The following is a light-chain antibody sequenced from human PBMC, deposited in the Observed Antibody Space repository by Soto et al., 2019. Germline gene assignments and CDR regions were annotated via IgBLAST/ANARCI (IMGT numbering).Light chain of an antibody. V-gene: IGKV3-15*01. CDR2: DAS. Sequence: EIVMTQSPATLSVSPGERGTPSCMASQSVSSNFAWYQQKPGHTPRLLIYDASTRATGIPARFSGSGSGTEFTLTISSLQSEDFAIYFCQQYDNWPWSFGQGTKVDIK. CDR3: QQYDNWPWS. J-gene: IGKJ1*01. CDR1: QSVSSN.